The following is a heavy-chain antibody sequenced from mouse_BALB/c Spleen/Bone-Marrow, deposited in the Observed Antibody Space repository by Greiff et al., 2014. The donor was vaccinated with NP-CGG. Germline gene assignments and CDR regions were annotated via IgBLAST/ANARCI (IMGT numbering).Heavy chain of an antibody. J-gene: IGHJ2*01. Sequence: VQLQQPGPELVKPGASVKISCKTSGYTFTDYTLHWVKQSHGKSLEWIGGVNPNSGGTSYNQKFKGKATLNLDKSSTTAYMELRSLTSDDSAVYYCARARRYDFWGQGTTLTVSS. CDR1: GYTFTDYT. V-gene: IGHV1-26*01. CDR3: ARARRYDF. CDR2: VNPNSGGT.